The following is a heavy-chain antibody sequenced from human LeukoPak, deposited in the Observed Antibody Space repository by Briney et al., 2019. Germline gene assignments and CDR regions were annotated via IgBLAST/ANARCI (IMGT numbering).Heavy chain of an antibody. J-gene: IGHJ4*02. CDR2: ISWNSGSI. V-gene: IGHV3-9*01. CDR1: GFTFDDYA. Sequence: GKSLRLSCAASGFTFDDYAMHWVRQAPGKGLEWVSGISWNSGSIGYADSVKGRFTISRDNSKNTLYLQMNSLRAEDTAVYYCARDLVERVTTPDYWGQGTLVTVSS. CDR3: ARDLVERVTTPDY. D-gene: IGHD2-8*02.